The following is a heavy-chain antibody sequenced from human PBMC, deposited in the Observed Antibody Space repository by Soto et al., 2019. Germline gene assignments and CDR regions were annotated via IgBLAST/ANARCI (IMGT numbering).Heavy chain of an antibody. CDR3: ARGGRYAVGMDV. CDR2: IDWNGSST. Sequence: EEQLVESGGGVVRPGGSLRLSCAASGFIFDDYAMSWVRQAPGKGLEWVSGIDWNGSSTGYADSVKGRFTISRDNAKNSLYVQMNCLRVEDAALYYCARGGRYAVGMDVWGQGTTVIVSS. J-gene: IGHJ6*02. V-gene: IGHV3-20*04. D-gene: IGHD3-16*01. CDR1: GFIFDDYA.